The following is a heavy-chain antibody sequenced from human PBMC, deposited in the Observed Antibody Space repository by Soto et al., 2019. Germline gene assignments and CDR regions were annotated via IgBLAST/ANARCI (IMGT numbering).Heavy chain of an antibody. Sequence: PSETLSLTCTVSGGSISPYYWSWIRQPPGKGLEWIGYIYYSGSTNYNPSLKSRVTISVDTSKNQSSLKLSSVTAADTAVYYCARGGDSSGYYYKNPYFDYWGQGTLVTVSS. CDR3: ARGGDSSGYYYKNPYFDY. CDR2: IYYSGST. V-gene: IGHV4-59*01. J-gene: IGHJ4*02. D-gene: IGHD3-22*01. CDR1: GGSISPYY.